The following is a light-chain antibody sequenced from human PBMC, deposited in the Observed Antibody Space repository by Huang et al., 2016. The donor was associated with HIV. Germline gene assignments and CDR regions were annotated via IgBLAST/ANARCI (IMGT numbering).Light chain of an antibody. CDR3: QQYNKWPLFT. CDR2: GVS. CDR1: QIVTSN. J-gene: IGKJ3*01. V-gene: IGKV3-15*01. Sequence: EIVMTQSPATLSVSPGERATLSCRASQIVTSNLAWYQQKPGPAPRLLIYGVSTGATGIPARFSGSGSGTEFTLSINSLQSEDSAVYYCQQYNKWPLFTFGPGTKVEIK.